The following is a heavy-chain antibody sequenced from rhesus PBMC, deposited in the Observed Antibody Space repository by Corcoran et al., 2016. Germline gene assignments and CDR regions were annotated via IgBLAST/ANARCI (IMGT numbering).Heavy chain of an antibody. CDR3: ARQKGRDHYGLDS. V-gene: IGHV4S12*01. Sequence: QVQLQESGPGVVKPSDTLSLTCAVSGGSISGYYYWSRIRPPPGTGLAWIGSIYSNSESTNYNPSLKSRVTISKDTSKNQFSLKLSSVTATDTAVYYCARQKGRDHYGLDSWGQGVVVTVSS. CDR1: GGSISGYYY. J-gene: IGHJ6*01. CDR2: IYSNSEST.